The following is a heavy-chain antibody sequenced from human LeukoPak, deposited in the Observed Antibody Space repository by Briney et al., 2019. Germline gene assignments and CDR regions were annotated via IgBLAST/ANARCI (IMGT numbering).Heavy chain of an antibody. J-gene: IGHJ4*02. CDR1: AFTFSSYV. CDR2: INYNGVIT. V-gene: IGHV3-23*01. CDR3: AKLGVRLTSTGQDY. Sequence: GGSLRLSCAASAFTFSSYVMYWVRQAPGKGLEWVAAINYNGVITDYADSVRGRFTISRDNSKNTLYLQMNSLRGEDTAVYYCAKLGVRLTSTGQDYWGQGTLVTVSS. D-gene: IGHD3-9*01.